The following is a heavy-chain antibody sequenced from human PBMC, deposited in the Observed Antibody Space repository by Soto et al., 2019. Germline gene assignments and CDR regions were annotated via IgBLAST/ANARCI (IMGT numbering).Heavy chain of an antibody. CDR1: GFTFSSYA. Sequence: GGVLRLSGAASGFTFSSYAVSWVRQAPGKGLEWVSAISGSGGSTYYADSVKGRFTISRDNSKNTLYLQMNSLRAEDTAVYYCATLWGLPVSYFDYHRERPLFTVCS. CDR3: ATLWGLPVSYFDY. CDR2: ISGSGGST. V-gene: IGHV3-23*01. J-gene: IGHJ4*02. D-gene: IGHD3-10*01.